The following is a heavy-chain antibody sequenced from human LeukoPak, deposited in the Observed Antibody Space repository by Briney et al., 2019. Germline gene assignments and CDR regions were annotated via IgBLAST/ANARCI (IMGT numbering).Heavy chain of an antibody. CDR2: INSDGSIT. CDR1: GFTFSSYW. CDR3: ARATYYYDSSGYRAVYYFDY. J-gene: IGHJ4*02. V-gene: IGHV3-74*01. D-gene: IGHD3-22*01. Sequence: GGSLRLSSAASGFTFSSYWMHWVRQAPGKGLVWVSRINSDGSITTYADSVKGRFTISRDNAKNTLYLQMNSLRAEDTAVYYCARATYYYDSSGYRAVYYFDYWGQGTLVTVSS.